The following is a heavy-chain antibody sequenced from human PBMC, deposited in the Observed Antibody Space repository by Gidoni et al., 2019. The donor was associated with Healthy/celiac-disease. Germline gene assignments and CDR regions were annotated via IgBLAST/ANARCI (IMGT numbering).Heavy chain of an antibody. CDR2: ISWNSGSR. V-gene: IGHV3-9*01. Sequence: EVQLVESGGGLVQPGRSLRLSCAASGFTFDDYAMHWVRQAPGKGLEWVSGISWNSGSRGYADSVKGRFTISRDNAKNSLYLQMNSLRAEDTALYYCAKDMTYSGSYWNFDYWGQGTLVTVSS. J-gene: IGHJ4*02. D-gene: IGHD1-26*01. CDR1: GFTFDDYA. CDR3: AKDMTYSGSYWNFDY.